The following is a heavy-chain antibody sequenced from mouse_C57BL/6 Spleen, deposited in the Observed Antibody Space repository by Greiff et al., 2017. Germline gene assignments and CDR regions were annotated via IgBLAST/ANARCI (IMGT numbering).Heavy chain of an antibody. D-gene: IGHD2-4*01. CDR1: GYAFSSYW. V-gene: IGHV1-80*01. CDR3: ARDNYDYGSWFAY. CDR2: IYPGDGDT. Sequence: QVQLQQSGAELVKPGASVKISCKASGYAFSSYWMNWVKQRPGKGLEWIGRIYPGDGDTNYNGKFKGKATLTADKSSSTAYMQLSSLTSEDSAVYFCARDNYDYGSWFAYWGQGTLVTVSA. J-gene: IGHJ3*01.